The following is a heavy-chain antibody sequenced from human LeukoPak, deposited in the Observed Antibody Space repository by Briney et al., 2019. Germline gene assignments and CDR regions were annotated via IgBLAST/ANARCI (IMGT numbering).Heavy chain of an antibody. CDR2: MNPNSGNT. V-gene: IGHV1-8*03. CDR1: GYTFTSYD. D-gene: IGHD2-2*01. CDR3: ARDLSLEGKLNCSSTSCRPDGPYYYYYYMDV. Sequence: ASVKVSCKASGYTFTSYDINWVRQATGQGLEWMGWMNPNSGNTGYAQKFQGRVTITRNTSISTAYMELSSLRSEDTAVYYCARDLSLEGKLNCSSTSCRPDGPYYYYYYMDVWGKGTTVTISS. J-gene: IGHJ6*03.